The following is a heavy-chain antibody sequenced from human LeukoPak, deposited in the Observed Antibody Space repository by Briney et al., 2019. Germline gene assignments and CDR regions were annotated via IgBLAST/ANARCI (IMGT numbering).Heavy chain of an antibody. CDR1: GFTFSNYA. CDR3: AKVELSASGGELDP. D-gene: IGHD3-16*02. CDR2: IRGNGGTT. V-gene: IGHV3-23*01. J-gene: IGHJ5*02. Sequence: GGSLRLSCAASGFTFSNYAMSWVRQAPGKGLEWVSAIRGNGGTTYDADSVKGRFTISGDNSKNTLYLEMKSLRADDTAVYYCAKVELSASGGELDPWGQGTLVIVSS.